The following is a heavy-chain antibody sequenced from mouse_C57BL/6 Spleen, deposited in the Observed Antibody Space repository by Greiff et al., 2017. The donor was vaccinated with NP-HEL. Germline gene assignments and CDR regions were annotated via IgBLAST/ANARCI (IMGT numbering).Heavy chain of an antibody. J-gene: IGHJ4*01. CDR3: ARLALREAMDY. D-gene: IGHD1-1*01. CDR2: IYPRSGNT. CDR1: GYTFTSYG. V-gene: IGHV1-81*01. Sequence: QVQLQQSGAELARPGASVKLSCKASGYTFTSYGISWVKQRTGQGLEWIGEIYPRSGNTYYNEKFKGKATLTADKSSSTAYMELRSLTSEDSAVYFYARLALREAMDYWGQGTSVTVSA.